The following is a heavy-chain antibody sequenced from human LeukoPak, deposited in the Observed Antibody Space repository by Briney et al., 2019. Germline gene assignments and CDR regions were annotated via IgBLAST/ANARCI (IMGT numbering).Heavy chain of an antibody. D-gene: IGHD5-12*01. CDR3: ARFPVSAYDY. J-gene: IGHJ4*02. Sequence: PSETLSLTCTVSGGSISNYYRSWIRQPPGKGMEWIGEIDHSGSTNYNPSLRSRVTISVDPSKNQFSLRLSSVTAADTAVYFCARFPVSAYDYWGQGVLVTVSS. CDR1: GGSISNYY. CDR2: IDHSGST. V-gene: IGHV4-34*01.